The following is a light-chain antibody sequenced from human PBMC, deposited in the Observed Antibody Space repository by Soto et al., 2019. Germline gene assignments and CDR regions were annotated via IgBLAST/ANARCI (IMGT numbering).Light chain of an antibody. CDR1: QSVSSN. J-gene: IGKJ1*01. CDR3: QQYHDWPRT. CDR2: GAS. V-gene: IGKV3-15*01. Sequence: EIVMTQSPATLSVSPGERATLSCRASQSVSSNLAWYQQKPGQAPRLLIYGASTRATGIPARFSGGGSGTEFTLTIGSLQSEDFAVYYCQQYHDWPRTFGQGTKVEIK.